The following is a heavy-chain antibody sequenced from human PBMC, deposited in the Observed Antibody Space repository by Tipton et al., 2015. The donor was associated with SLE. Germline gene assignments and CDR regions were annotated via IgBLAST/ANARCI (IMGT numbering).Heavy chain of an antibody. Sequence: TLSLTCSVSGVSISTYYWSWIRQSPGKGLEWIGFFYFSGGSQYNPSLKSRVAISADTSNNQFSLELRSVTAADTAVYYCARHLGVIVAFEVWGQGTVLTVSS. V-gene: IGHV4-59*01. J-gene: IGHJ3*01. CDR1: GVSISTYY. CDR3: ARHLGVIVAFEV. CDR2: FYFSGGS. D-gene: IGHD3-10*01.